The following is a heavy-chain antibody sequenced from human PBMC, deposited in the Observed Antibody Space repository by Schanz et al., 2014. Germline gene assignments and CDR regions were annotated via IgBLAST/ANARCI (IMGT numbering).Heavy chain of an antibody. Sequence: EVQLVESGGGLVQPGGSLRLSCAASGFPFSSYAMAWFRQTPEKGLEWVSSIPHNNDGLYYTDSVKGRFTISRDNSKNTLYLQMNSLRAEDTAIYYCAKVRNIHGWDYYGWDVWGQGTTVTVSS. V-gene: IGHV3-23*04. D-gene: IGHD6-19*01. CDR1: GFPFSSYA. J-gene: IGHJ6*02. CDR3: AKVRNIHGWDYYGWDV. CDR2: IPHNNDGL.